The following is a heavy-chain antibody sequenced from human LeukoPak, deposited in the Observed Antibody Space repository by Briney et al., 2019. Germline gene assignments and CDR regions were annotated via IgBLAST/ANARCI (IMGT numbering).Heavy chain of an antibody. Sequence: GASVKVSCKASGHTFTNYGISWVRQAPGQGLEWMGWISAYNGNTNYAQELQGRVTMTTDTSTSTAYLELRSLRSDDTAVYYCARGGGLVPGTWFDPWGQGTLVTVSS. D-gene: IGHD6-19*01. J-gene: IGHJ5*02. CDR2: ISAYNGNT. CDR3: ARGGGLVPGTWFDP. V-gene: IGHV1-18*01. CDR1: GHTFTNYG.